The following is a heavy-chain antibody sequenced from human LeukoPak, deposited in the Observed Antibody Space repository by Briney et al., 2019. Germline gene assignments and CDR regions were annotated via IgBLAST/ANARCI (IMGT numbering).Heavy chain of an antibody. CDR3: ARALTYDYVWGSYRPTPFDY. J-gene: IGHJ4*02. CDR1: GGSISSSSYY. D-gene: IGHD3-16*02. CDR2: IYYSGST. Sequence: PSETLSLTCTVSGGSISSSSYYWGWIRQPPGKGLEWIGSIYYSGSTYYNPSLKSRVTISVDTSKNQFSLKLSSVTAADTAVYYCARALTYDYVWGSYRPTPFDYWGQGTLVTVSS. V-gene: IGHV4-39*07.